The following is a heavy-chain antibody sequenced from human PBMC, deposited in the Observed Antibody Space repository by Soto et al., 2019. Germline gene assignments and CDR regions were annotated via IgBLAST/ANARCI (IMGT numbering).Heavy chain of an antibody. D-gene: IGHD4-17*01. V-gene: IGHV4-31*03. J-gene: IGHJ5*02. CDR3: ARRPYGDYVSDVWFDP. CDR1: GDSISSGTYY. CDR2: IYYSGST. Sequence: TSETLSLTCTVSGDSISSGTYYWSWIRQYPGKGLEWIGYIYYSGSTYYNPSLKSRVTISVDTSKNQFSLRLSSVTAADTAVYYCARRPYGDYVSDVWFDPWGQGTLVTVSS.